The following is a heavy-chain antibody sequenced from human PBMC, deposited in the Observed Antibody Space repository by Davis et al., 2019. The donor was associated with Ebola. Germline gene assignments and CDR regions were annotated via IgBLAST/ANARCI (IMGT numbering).Heavy chain of an antibody. CDR1: GYTFTGYY. J-gene: IGHJ5*02. D-gene: IGHD3-22*01. CDR3: ARDATMIAMGNWFDP. V-gene: IGHV1-46*01. Sequence: ASVKVSCKASGYTFTGYYMHWVRQAPGQGLEWMGIINPSGGSTSYAQKFQGRVTMTRDTSTSTVYMELSSLRSEDTAVYYCARDATMIAMGNWFDPWGQGTLVTVSS. CDR2: INPSGGST.